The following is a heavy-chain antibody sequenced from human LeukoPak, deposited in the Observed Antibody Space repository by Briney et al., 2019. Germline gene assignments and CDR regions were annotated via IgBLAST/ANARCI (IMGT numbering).Heavy chain of an antibody. Sequence: SETLSLTCAVHGGSFSGYYWSWIRQTPGKGLEWIGEINHNGNTNYNPSLKSRVIISLHTSKNQFSLRLSSVTAADTAVFYCARGAINYGGYSAYWGQGTLVTVSS. V-gene: IGHV4-34*01. CDR3: ARGAINYGGYSAY. CDR2: INHNGNT. J-gene: IGHJ4*02. D-gene: IGHD4-23*01. CDR1: GGSFSGYY.